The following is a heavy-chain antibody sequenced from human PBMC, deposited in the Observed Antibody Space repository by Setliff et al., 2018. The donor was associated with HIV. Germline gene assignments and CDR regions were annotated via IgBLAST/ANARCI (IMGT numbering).Heavy chain of an antibody. Sequence: SETLSLTCTVSGGSISTYFWTWIRQPPGKGLEWIGYIYTSGSTNYNPSLKSRVTISVDTSKNQFSLKLSSVTAADTAVYYCARGSFIGDYYYFDYWGQGTLVPVSS. CDR1: GGSISTYF. D-gene: IGHD3-10*01. CDR3: ARGSFIGDYYYFDY. CDR2: IYTSGST. V-gene: IGHV4-4*08. J-gene: IGHJ4*02.